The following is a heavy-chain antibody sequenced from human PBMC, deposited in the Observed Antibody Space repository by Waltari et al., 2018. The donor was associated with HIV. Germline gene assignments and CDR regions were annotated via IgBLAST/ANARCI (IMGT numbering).Heavy chain of an antibody. J-gene: IGHJ4*02. CDR1: GGSISSGSYY. CDR2: IYTSGRT. CDR3: ARAYRPTDIDY. D-gene: IGHD3-16*02. Sequence: QVQLQELGPGLVKPSQTLSLTCTVSGGSISSGSYYWSWIRQPAGKGLEWIGRIYTSGRTNYSPSLKSRVTILVDTSKNQFSLKLSSVTAADTAVYDCARAYRPTDIDYWGQGTLVTVSS. V-gene: IGHV4-61*02.